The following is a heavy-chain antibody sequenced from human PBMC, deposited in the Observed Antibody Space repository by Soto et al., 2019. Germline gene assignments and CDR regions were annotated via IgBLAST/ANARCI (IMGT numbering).Heavy chain of an antibody. D-gene: IGHD2-21*02. CDR2: ISYDGSNK. CDR1: GFTFSSYG. V-gene: IGHV3-30*18. CDR3: AKVGLVVVTALFWFDP. J-gene: IGHJ5*02. Sequence: GGSLRLSCAASGFTFSSYGMHWVRQAPGKGLEWVAVISYDGSNKYYADSVKGRFTISRDNSKNTLYLQMNSLRAGDTAVYYCAKVGLVVVTALFWFDPWGQGTLVTVSS.